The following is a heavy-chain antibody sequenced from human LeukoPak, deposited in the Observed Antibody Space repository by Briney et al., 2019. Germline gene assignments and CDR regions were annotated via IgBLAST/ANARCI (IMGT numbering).Heavy chain of an antibody. CDR1: GFTFGDYA. J-gene: IGHJ4*02. V-gene: IGHV3-49*04. CDR3: TTYITYYYDSSGYYSTRFDY. Sequence: TGGSLRLSCTASGFTFGDYAMSWVRQAPGKGLEWVGFIRSKAYGGTTEYAASVKGRFTISRDDSKSIAYLQMNSLKTEDTAVYYCTTYITYYYDSSGYYSTRFDYWGQGTLVTASS. CDR2: IRSKAYGGTT. D-gene: IGHD3-22*01.